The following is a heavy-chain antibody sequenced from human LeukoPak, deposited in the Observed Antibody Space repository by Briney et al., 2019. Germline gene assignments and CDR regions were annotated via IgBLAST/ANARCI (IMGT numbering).Heavy chain of an antibody. D-gene: IGHD3-22*01. CDR3: AKGYYYDSSGSGH. J-gene: IGHJ4*02. CDR2: IRYDGSNK. V-gene: IGHV3-30*02. Sequence: GGSPRLSCAASGFTFSSYGMHWVRQAPGKGLEWVAFIRYDGSNKYYADSVKGRFTISRDNSKNTLYLQMNSLRAEDTAVYYCAKGYYYDSSGSGHWGQGTLVTVSS. CDR1: GFTFSSYG.